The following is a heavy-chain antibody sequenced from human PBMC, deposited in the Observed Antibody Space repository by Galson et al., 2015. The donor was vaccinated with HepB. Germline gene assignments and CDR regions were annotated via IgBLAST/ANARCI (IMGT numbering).Heavy chain of an antibody. CDR2: IIPIFGTA. V-gene: IGHV1-69*13. CDR1: GGTFSSYA. J-gene: IGHJ6*02. CDR3: ARETTVVTGGYYYYGMDV. Sequence: SVKVSCKASGGTFSSYAISWVRQAPGQGLEWMGGIIPIFGTANYAQKFQGRVTITADESTSTAYMELSSLRSEDTAVYYCARETTVVTGGYYYYGMDVWGQGTTVTVSS. D-gene: IGHD4-23*01.